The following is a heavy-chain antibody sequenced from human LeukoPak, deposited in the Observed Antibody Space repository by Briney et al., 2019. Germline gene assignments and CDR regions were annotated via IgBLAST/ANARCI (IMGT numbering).Heavy chain of an antibody. J-gene: IGHJ6*02. CDR2: IGRNGSTI. V-gene: IGHV3-11*01. Sequence: GGSLRLSCAASGFTFSDYSMNWIRQAPGKGLEWVSYIGRNGSTIYYADSVKGRLTMSRDNAKNSLWLQMNSLRAEDTAVYYCARGYYYYGLDVWGQGTTVTVSS. CDR1: GFTFSDYS. CDR3: ARGYYYYGLDV.